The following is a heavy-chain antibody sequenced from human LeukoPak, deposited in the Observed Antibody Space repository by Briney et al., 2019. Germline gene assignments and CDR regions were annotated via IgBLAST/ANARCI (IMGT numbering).Heavy chain of an antibody. J-gene: IGHJ4*02. CDR1: GGSISSYY. V-gene: IGHV4-4*07. CDR3: ARVITVRGVIFDY. Sequence: SETLSLTCTVSGGSISSYYWSWIRQPAGKGLEWIGRIYTSGSTNYNPSLKSRVTISVDTSKNQFSLTLNSVTAADTAVYYCARVITVRGVIFDYWGQGTLVTVSS. D-gene: IGHD3-16*01. CDR2: IYTSGST.